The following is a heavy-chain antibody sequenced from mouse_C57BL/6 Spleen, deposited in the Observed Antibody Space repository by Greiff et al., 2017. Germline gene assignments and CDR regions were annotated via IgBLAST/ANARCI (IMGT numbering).Heavy chain of an antibody. V-gene: IGHV1-59*01. Sequence: QVQLQQPGAELVRPGTSVKLSCKASGYTFTSYWMHWVKQRPGQGLEWIGVIDPSDSYTNYNQKFKGKATLTVDTSSSTAYIQLISLTSEDSAVYYCARLLRFDYWGQGTTLTVSS. CDR3: ARLLRFDY. D-gene: IGHD1-1*01. CDR1: GYTFTSYW. CDR2: IDPSDSYT. J-gene: IGHJ2*01.